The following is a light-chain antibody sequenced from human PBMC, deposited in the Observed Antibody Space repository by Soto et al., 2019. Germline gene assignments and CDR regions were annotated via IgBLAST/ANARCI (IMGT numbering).Light chain of an antibody. Sequence: DIQMTQSPATLSASVGDRVTIICRASQSISSWLAWYQQKPGKAPKXLIYKASSLESGVPSRFRGSGSGTDLTITISRLKPEDFATDVGQQSYSTPITFCQGTRLEIK. CDR2: KAS. J-gene: IGKJ5*01. V-gene: IGKV1-5*03. CDR3: QQSYSTPIT. CDR1: QSISSW.